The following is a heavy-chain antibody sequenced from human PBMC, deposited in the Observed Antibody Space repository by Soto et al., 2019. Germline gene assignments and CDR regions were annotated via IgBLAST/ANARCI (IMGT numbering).Heavy chain of an antibody. CDR1: GGSISSGGYY. J-gene: IGHJ5*02. D-gene: IGHD1-26*01. V-gene: IGHV4-31*03. CDR3: ARGELRFWFDP. Sequence: QVQLQESGPGLVKPSQTLSLTCTVSGGSISSGGYYWSWIRQHPGKGLEWIGYIYYSGSTYYNPSLKSRVTISVDTSKNQFSVRLSSVTAADTAVYYCARGELRFWFDPWGQGTLVTVSS. CDR2: IYYSGST.